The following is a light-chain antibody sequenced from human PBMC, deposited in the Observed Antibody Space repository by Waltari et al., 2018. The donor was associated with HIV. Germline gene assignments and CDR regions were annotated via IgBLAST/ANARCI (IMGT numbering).Light chain of an antibody. V-gene: IGLV2-23*02. CDR3: CTDVRKTGDIV. CDR1: TNDLISHNL. Sequence: QSALTQPASVSVSPGQSITIPCTAATNDLISHNLVAWYQQYPGKAPKPMIYEVWNKPWGASSRLSGSVSGKTASLTISVLQAEDEADYYCCTDVRKTGDIVFGGGNKLNV. CDR2: EVW. J-gene: IGLJ2*01.